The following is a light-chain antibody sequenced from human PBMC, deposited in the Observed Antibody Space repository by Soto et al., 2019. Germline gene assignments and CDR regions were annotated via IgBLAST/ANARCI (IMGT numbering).Light chain of an antibody. CDR2: RAS. V-gene: IGKV3-15*01. CDR1: QSVSSY. Sequence: EIVMTQSPATLSVSPGGRATLSCRASQSVSSYLAWYQQRPGQPPRLLIYRASTRATGIPARFSGSGSGTEFSLTISSLQSEGFAVYYCQQYNSWPPKYTFGQGTKLEIK. J-gene: IGKJ2*01. CDR3: QQYNSWPPKYT.